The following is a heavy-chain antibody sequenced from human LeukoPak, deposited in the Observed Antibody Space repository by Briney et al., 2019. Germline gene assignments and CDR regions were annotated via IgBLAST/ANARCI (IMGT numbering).Heavy chain of an antibody. CDR2: IYYSGGT. Sequence: ASETLSLTCTVSGASISHFYWTWIRQPPGKGLECIGHIYYSGGTYYNPSLQSRVSISVDTSKSQVSLILRSVTAADTAVYYCARATPALKEWGHGTLVTVTS. D-gene: IGHD4-17*01. CDR1: GASISHFY. J-gene: IGHJ4*01. CDR3: ARATPALKE. V-gene: IGHV4-59*01.